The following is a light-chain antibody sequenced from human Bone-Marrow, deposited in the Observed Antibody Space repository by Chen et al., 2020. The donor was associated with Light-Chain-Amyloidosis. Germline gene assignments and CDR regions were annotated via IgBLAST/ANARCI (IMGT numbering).Light chain of an antibody. J-gene: IGKJ1*01. Sequence: VMPLSPLSLPVPPGEPTSISRRSSHSLLHSNGYNYLDWDLQKPGQSPQLLIYLGSNRASGIPDRFSGSGSGTDFTLKISRVEAEDVVVYYCMQALQTPRTFGQGTKVEIK. CDR1: HSLLHSNGYNY. CDR2: LGS. V-gene: IGKV2-28*01. CDR3: MQALQTPRT.